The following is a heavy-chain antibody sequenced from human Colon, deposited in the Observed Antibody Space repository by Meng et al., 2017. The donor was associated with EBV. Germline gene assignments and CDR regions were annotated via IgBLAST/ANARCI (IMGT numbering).Heavy chain of an antibody. D-gene: IGHD1-14*01. CDR1: GFTFISHT. Sequence: EWRVVEWGGGLIPPGGSLRLSCAVSGFTFISHTMSWVRQAPGKGLEWVSGVSGGGDNIYYADSVKGRFTISRDNSKNTVDLQMNSLRAEDTAVYYCVPSPGGQGTLVTVSS. V-gene: IGHV3-23*04. CDR3: VPSP. CDR2: VSGGGDNI. J-gene: IGHJ4*02.